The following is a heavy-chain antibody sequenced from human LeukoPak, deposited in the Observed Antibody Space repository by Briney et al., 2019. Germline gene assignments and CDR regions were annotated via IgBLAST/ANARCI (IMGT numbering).Heavy chain of an antibody. Sequence: GASVKVSCKASGYTFTDYYMHWVRQAPGQGLEWMGWINPHSGGTDHAQKFQGRVTMTRDTSISTAYMELSRLRSEDTAVYYCARDFVWGGDTYYYDSSGPAPGYWGQGTLVTVSS. J-gene: IGHJ4*02. V-gene: IGHV1-2*02. CDR1: GYTFTDYY. CDR3: ARDFVWGGDTYYYDSSGPAPGY. CDR2: INPHSGGT. D-gene: IGHD3-22*01.